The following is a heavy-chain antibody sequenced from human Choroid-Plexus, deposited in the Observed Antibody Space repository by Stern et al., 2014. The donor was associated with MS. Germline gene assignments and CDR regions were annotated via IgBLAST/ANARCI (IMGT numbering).Heavy chain of an antibody. CDR3: AKDRQYLTYFFDH. D-gene: IGHD2/OR15-2a*01. Sequence: QLVQSGGGVVQPGRPLRLSCVASGFTFGSCAMHWVRQAPGKGLEWVAGLSYDGSNKYYAYSVKGRFTISRDNSQNTLYMQMSSLRPEDTAVYYCAKDRQYLTYFFDHWGQGSLVTVSS. CDR2: LSYDGSNK. CDR1: GFTFGSCA. V-gene: IGHV3-30*18. J-gene: IGHJ5*02.